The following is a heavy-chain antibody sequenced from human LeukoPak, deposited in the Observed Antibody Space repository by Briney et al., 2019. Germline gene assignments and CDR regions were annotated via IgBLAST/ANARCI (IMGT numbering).Heavy chain of an antibody. J-gene: IGHJ4*02. Sequence: QASETLSLTCAVYGGSFSGYYWSWIRQPPGKGLEWSGEINHSGSTNYNPSLKSRVTISVDTSKNQFSLKLSSVTAADTAVYYCARGPQISRYFDWLPRLDYWGQGTLVTVSS. D-gene: IGHD3-9*01. CDR2: INHSGST. V-gene: IGHV4-34*01. CDR3: ARGPQISRYFDWLPRLDY. CDR1: GGSFSGYY.